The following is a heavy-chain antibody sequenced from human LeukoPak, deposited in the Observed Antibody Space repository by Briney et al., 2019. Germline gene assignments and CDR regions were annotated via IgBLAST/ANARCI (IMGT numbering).Heavy chain of an antibody. V-gene: IGHV4-34*01. CDR2: INHSGST. Sequence: SQTLSLTCVVSGGSITSGGYYWSWIRQPPGKGLEWIGEINHSGSTNYNPSLKSRVTISVDTSKNQFSLKLSSVTAADTAVYYCARGPLRFGYGKRGFDPWGQGTLVTVSS. CDR1: GGSITSGGYY. CDR3: ARGPLRFGYGKRGFDP. D-gene: IGHD5-12*01. J-gene: IGHJ5*02.